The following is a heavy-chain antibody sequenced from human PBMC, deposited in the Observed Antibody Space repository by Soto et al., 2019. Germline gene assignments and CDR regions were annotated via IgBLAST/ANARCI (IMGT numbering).Heavy chain of an antibody. Sequence: GGSLRLSCAASGFTLDEYAMHWVRQPPGKGLEWVSGITWNSDRIDYADSVKGRFTISRVNAKNSLYLQLNSLRAEDTAVYYCARVKYGSGSYSVLGYYYYYMDVSGKGTTLTVSS. CDR1: GFTLDEYA. D-gene: IGHD3-10*01. J-gene: IGHJ6*03. V-gene: IGHV3-9*01. CDR3: ARVKYGSGSYSVLGYYYYYMDV. CDR2: ITWNSDRI.